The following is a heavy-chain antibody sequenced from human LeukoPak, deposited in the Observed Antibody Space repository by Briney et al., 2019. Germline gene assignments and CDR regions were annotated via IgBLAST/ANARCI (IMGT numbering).Heavy chain of an antibody. Sequence: SETLSLTCTVSGGSISSNYWSWIRQSPGKGLEWIGYIYYSGSTNYNPSLKSRVTISVDTSKNQFSLKLSSVTAADTAVYYCARRAYSYGYVGYGFDYWGQGTLVTVSP. CDR1: GGSISSNY. D-gene: IGHD5-18*01. J-gene: IGHJ4*02. CDR2: IYYSGST. V-gene: IGHV4-59*08. CDR3: ARRAYSYGYVGYGFDY.